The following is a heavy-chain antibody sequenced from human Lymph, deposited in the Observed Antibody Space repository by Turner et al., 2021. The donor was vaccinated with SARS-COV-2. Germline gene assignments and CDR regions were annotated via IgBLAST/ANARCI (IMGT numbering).Heavy chain of an antibody. CDR2: KSFDGNNK. V-gene: IGHV3-30-3*01. CDR1: GFTFSSYA. D-gene: IGHD3-10*01. J-gene: IGHJ4*02. CDR3: ARGDYYGSGTYPGKTFDY. Sequence: QVQLVESGGGVVQPGRSLTLSCAASGFTFSSYAMHWVRQAPGKGLEWVAVKSFDGNNKYYTDSVKGRFTISRDNSKNTLYLQLNSLRPEDTAVYYCARGDYYGSGTYPGKTFDYWGQGTLVTVSS.